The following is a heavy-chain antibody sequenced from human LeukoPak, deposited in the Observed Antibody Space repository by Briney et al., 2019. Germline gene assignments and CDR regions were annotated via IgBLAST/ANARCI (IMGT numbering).Heavy chain of an antibody. V-gene: IGHV3-53*01. Sequence: GGSLTLSCAASGFTVSSNYMIWVRQAPGKGLEWVSAVYSGGSKDYADSAKGRFTISRDSSKNTVYLQMNSLRVEDTAVYYCTRDRSGYGLVWFDLWGQGTLVTVSS. CDR3: TRDRSGYGLVWFDL. D-gene: IGHD5-12*01. CDR1: GFTVSSNY. CDR2: VYSGGSK. J-gene: IGHJ5*02.